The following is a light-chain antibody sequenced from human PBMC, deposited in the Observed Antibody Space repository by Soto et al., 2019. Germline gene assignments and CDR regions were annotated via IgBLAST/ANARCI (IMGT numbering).Light chain of an antibody. CDR3: SSYTGGNPSYV. CDR1: SSDVGGYDY. J-gene: IGLJ1*01. Sequence: QSVLTQPRSASGSPGQSVTISCAGTSSDVGGYDYVSWYQQHPGKAPELMIYEVTIRPSGVSDRFSGSKSGNTASLTVSGLQAEDEADYYCSSYTGGNPSYVFGTGTKVTVL. CDR2: EVT. V-gene: IGLV2-8*01.